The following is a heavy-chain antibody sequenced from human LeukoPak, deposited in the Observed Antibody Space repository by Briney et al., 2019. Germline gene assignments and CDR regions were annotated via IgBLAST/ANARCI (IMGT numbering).Heavy chain of an antibody. J-gene: IGHJ4*02. V-gene: IGHV1-2*02. Sequence: ASVKVSCKASGYTFIGYYLHWVRQAPGQGLEWMGWINPHNGDTNYAQKFQGRVSMTRDTPITTAYMELSRLKSDDTAVYYCATVRDIVVGGGTYYFDYWGEGTLVTVSS. CDR1: GYTFIGYY. CDR2: INPHNGDT. CDR3: ATVRDIVVGGGTYYFDY. D-gene: IGHD2-15*01.